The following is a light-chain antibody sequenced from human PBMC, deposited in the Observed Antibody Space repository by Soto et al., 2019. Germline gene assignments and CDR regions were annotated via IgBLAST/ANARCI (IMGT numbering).Light chain of an antibody. CDR3: QQRSNWPWT. CDR2: DAS. CDR1: QSVSSY. J-gene: IGKJ1*01. V-gene: IGKV3-11*01. Sequence: EIVLTQSPATLSLSPGERATLSSRASQSVSSYLAWYQQKPGQAPRLLIYDASNRATGIPARFSGSGSGTDFTLTISSLEPEDFAVYYCQQRSNWPWTFGQGTKGDIK.